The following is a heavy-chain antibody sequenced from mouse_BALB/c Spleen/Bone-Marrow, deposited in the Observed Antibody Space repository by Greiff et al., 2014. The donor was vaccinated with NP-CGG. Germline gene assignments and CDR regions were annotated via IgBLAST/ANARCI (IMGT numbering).Heavy chain of an antibody. D-gene: IGHD4-1*01. V-gene: IGHV5-4*02. CDR2: IGDDGGNT. CDR1: GFTFSDYY. CDR3: ARETGPRAMDY. J-gene: IGHJ4*01. Sequence: VQLKESGGGLVKPGGSLKLSCAASGFTFSDYYMFWVRQTPEKRLEWVATIGDDGGNTYYRDSVKGRFTISRDNAKNKLNLQMSSLKSEDTATYHCARETGPRAMDYWGQGTSVTVSS.